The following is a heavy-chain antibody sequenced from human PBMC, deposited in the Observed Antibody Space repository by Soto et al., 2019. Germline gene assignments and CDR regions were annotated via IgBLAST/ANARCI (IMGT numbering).Heavy chain of an antibody. CDR2: ISGSGGST. V-gene: IGHV3-23*01. Sequence: GGSLRLSCAASGFTFSSYAMSWVRQAPGKGLEWVSAISGSGGSTYYADSVKGRFTISRDNSKNTLYLQMNSLRAEDTALYYCSKVLDRCDSRGIDYWGQGTLVTVSS. J-gene: IGHJ4*02. D-gene: IGHD2-21*02. CDR3: SKVLDRCDSRGIDY. CDR1: GFTFSSYA.